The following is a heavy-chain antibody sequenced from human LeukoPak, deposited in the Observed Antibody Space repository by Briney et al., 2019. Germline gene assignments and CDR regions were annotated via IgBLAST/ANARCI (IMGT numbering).Heavy chain of an antibody. CDR1: GFTFSSYW. Sequence: GGSLRLSCAASGFTFSSYWMNWARQAPGKGLEWVASINHNGNVNYYVDSVKGRFTISRDNSKNMLFLQMNSLRAEDTAVYYCAQSGGTDVWGQGTTVTVSS. CDR3: AQSGGTDV. J-gene: IGHJ6*02. CDR2: INHNGNVN. V-gene: IGHV3-7*01.